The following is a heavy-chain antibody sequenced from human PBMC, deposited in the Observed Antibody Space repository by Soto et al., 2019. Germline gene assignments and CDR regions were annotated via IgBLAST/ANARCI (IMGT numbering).Heavy chain of an antibody. Sequence: QVQLVESGGGVVQPGRSLRLSCAASGFTFSSYGMHWVRRAPGKGLEWVAVIWYDGSNKYYADSVKGRFTISRDNSKNTLYLQMNSLRAEDTAVYYCARDWAVTATYYYYMDVWGKGTTVTVSS. D-gene: IGHD3-16*01. CDR3: ARDWAVTATYYYYMDV. CDR2: IWYDGSNK. CDR1: GFTFSSYG. J-gene: IGHJ6*03. V-gene: IGHV3-33*01.